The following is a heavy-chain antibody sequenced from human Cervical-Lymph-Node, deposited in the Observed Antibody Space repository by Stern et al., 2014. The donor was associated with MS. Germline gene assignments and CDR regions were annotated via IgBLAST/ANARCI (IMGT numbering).Heavy chain of an antibody. V-gene: IGHV1-69*12. Sequence: QDQLVQSGAEVKKPGPSVNVSCKASGGTFSSYAISWVRQAPGQGLEWMGGIIPIFGTANYAQKFQGRVTITADESTSTAYMELSSLRSEDTAVYYCARSRQLVILNWFDPWGQGTLVTVSS. CDR3: ARSRQLVILNWFDP. D-gene: IGHD6-6*01. CDR1: GGTFSSYA. CDR2: IIPIFGTA. J-gene: IGHJ5*02.